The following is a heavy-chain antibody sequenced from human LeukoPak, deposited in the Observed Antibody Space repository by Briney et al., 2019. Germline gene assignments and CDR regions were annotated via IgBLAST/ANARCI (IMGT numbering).Heavy chain of an antibody. J-gene: IGHJ2*01. CDR1: GFTFSSYA. CDR2: ISYDGSNK. CDR3: ARDVNLVFFDV. D-gene: IGHD5-24*01. V-gene: IGHV3-30-3*01. Sequence: GRSLRLSCAASGFTFSSYAMHWVRQAPGKGLEWVAVISYDGSNKYYADSVKGRFTISRDNAKNTLYLQMNSLRAEDTAVYYCARDVNLVFFDVWGRGTLVTVSS.